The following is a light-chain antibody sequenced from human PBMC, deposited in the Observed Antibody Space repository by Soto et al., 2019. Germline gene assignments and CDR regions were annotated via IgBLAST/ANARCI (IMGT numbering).Light chain of an antibody. CDR1: QSVNSPY. CDR2: HTS. Sequence: EIVLTQSPGTLSLSPGERATLSFGASQSVNSPYLACYQQRPVQAPRLLIYHTSNRATGVPDRFSGSGSGTDFTLTISTLETDDSAVYYCQQYGGSPFTFGPGTKVDIK. CDR3: QQYGGSPFT. J-gene: IGKJ3*01. V-gene: IGKV3-20*01.